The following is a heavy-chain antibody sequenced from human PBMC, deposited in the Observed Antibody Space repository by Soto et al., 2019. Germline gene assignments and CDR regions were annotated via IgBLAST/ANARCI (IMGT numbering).Heavy chain of an antibody. Sequence: PSETLSLTCTVSGGSISSGDYYWSWIRQPPGKGLEWIGYIYYSGSTYYNPSLKSRVTISVDTSKNQFSLKLSSVTAADTAVYYCARLDFRMNWFDPWGQGTLVTVSS. J-gene: IGHJ5*02. V-gene: IGHV4-30-4*01. D-gene: IGHD3-3*01. CDR2: IYYSGST. CDR3: ARLDFRMNWFDP. CDR1: GGSISSGDYY.